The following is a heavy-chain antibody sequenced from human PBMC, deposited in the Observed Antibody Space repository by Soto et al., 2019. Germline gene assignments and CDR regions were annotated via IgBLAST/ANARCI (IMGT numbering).Heavy chain of an antibody. CDR2: IIPIFGTA. Sequence: SLQVSCKASGGTFSSYAISWVRQAPGQGLEWMEGIIPIFGTANYAQKFQGRVTITADESTSTAYMELSSLRSEDTAVYYCARGERLTKGRSAAFDIWGQGTMVTVAS. J-gene: IGHJ3*02. CDR3: ARGERLTKGRSAAFDI. D-gene: IGHD4-4*01. CDR1: GGTFSSYA. V-gene: IGHV1-69*13.